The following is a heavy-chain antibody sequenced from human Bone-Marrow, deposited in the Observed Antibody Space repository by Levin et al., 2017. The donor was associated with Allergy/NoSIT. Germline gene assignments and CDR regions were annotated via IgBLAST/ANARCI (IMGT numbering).Heavy chain of an antibody. V-gene: IGHV1-18*01. D-gene: IGHD2-2*01. CDR2: ISAYNGNT. CDR1: GYTFTSYG. CDR3: ARGAIVVVPATHYYYYGMDG. Sequence: GESLKISCKASGYTFTSYGISWVRQAPGQGLEWMGWISAYNGNTNYAQKLQGRVTMTTDTSTSTAYMELRSLRSDDTAVYYCARGAIVVVPATHYYYYGMDGWGQGTTVTVSS. J-gene: IGHJ6*02.